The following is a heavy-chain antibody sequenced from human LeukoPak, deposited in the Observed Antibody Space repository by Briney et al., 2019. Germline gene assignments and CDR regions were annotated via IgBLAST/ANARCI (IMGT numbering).Heavy chain of an antibody. V-gene: IGHV1-18*01. J-gene: IGHJ4*02. CDR2: ISVYNGNT. CDR1: GYTFTSYG. D-gene: IGHD3-22*01. CDR3: ARDQYYYDSSGYYYFDY. Sequence: GASVKVSCKASGYTFTSYGISWVRQAPGQGLEWMGWISVYNGNTNYAQKLQGRVTMTTDTSTSTAYMELRSLRSDDTAVYYCARDQYYYDSSGYYYFDYWGQGTLVTVSS.